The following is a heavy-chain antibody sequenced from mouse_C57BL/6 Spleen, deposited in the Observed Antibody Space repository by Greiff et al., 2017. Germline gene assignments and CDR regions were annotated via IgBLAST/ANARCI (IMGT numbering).Heavy chain of an antibody. CDR1: GFNIKDDY. CDR2: IDPENGDT. V-gene: IGHV14-4*01. J-gene: IGHJ3*01. Sequence: VQLKESGAELVRPGASVKLSCTASGFNIKDDYMHWVKQRPEQGLEWIGWIDPENGDTEYASKFQGKATITADTSSNTAYLQLSSLTSEDTAVYYYTTEDYGPFAYWGQGTLVTVSA. CDR3: TTEDYGPFAY. D-gene: IGHD2-4*01.